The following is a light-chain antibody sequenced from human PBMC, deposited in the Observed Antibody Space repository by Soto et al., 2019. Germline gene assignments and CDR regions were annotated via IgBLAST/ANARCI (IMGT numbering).Light chain of an antibody. CDR2: DAS. V-gene: IGKV3-11*01. CDR1: QSVSNY. CDR3: QQRTNWPPIT. J-gene: IGKJ5*01. Sequence: EIVLTQPPGTLSLSPGERATLSCRASQSVSNYLAWYQQKPGQAPRLLIYDASNRATGIPARFSGSGSGTDFTLTISSLEPEDFAVYYCQQRTNWPPITFGQGTRLEIK.